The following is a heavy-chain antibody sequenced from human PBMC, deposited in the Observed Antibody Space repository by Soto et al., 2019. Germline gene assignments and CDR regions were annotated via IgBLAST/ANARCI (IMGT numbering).Heavy chain of an antibody. Sequence: QVQLVQPGAEVKKPGASVKFSCKASGYIFTNFYIHWVRQAPGQGLEWIGIINPNGGSTNYAQNFEGRVTMTRDTSTSTVYRDLISLSSEDTAVYYCTRGLASGDYWGQGTLITVSS. CDR1: GYIFTNFY. CDR3: TRGLASGDY. CDR2: INPNGGST. V-gene: IGHV1-46*03. J-gene: IGHJ4*02. D-gene: IGHD6-6*01.